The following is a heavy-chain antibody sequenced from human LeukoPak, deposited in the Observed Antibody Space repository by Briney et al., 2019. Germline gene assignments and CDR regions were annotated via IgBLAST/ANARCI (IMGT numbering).Heavy chain of an antibody. CDR2: IDHSGNA. Sequence: SETLSLTCAVYGGSFSGYYWNWIRQPPGKGLEWIGEIDHSGNANYSPSLKSRVTISVDTSKSQFSLKLSSVTAADTAVYYCARVRSRRTAIDYWGQGTLVTVSS. V-gene: IGHV4-34*01. D-gene: IGHD2-21*02. CDR1: GGSFSGYY. CDR3: ARVRSRRTAIDY. J-gene: IGHJ4*02.